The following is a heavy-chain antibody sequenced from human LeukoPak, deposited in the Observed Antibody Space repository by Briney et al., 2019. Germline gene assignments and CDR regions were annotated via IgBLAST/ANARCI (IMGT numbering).Heavy chain of an antibody. D-gene: IGHD3-22*01. V-gene: IGHV4-59*08. J-gene: IGHJ1*01. Sequence: SETLSLTCSVSGGSINNYYWSWIRQPPGKGLEWLGNIYYSGNTNYNPSLKSRVTISVDTSKNQFSLRLSSVTAADTAVYYCARHFDYDSSGYPESFQDWGQGTLVTVSS. CDR1: GGSINNYY. CDR2: IYYSGNT. CDR3: ARHFDYDSSGYPESFQD.